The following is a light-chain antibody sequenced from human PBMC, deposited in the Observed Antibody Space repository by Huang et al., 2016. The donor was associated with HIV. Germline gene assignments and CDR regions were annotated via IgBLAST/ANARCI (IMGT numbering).Light chain of an antibody. J-gene: IGKJ3*01. CDR1: QDISNY. V-gene: IGKV1-33*01. CDR3: QQYDNLPLT. CDR2: DAS. Sequence: DIQMTQSPSSLSASVGDRVTITCQASQDISNYLNWYQQKPGKAPKLLIYDASNVETGVPSRFSGSGSGTDFTFTISSLQPEEIATYYCQQYDNLPLTFGPGTKVDIK.